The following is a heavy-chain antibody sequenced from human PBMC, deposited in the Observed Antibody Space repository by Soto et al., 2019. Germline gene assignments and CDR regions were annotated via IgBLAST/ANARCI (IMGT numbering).Heavy chain of an antibody. V-gene: IGHV4-39*03. J-gene: IGHJ1*01. CDR2: IYYSGST. CDR3: TYSSGYYQRTEYFQH. CDR1: GGSISSSSYY. D-gene: IGHD3-22*01. Sequence: PSETLSLTCTVSGGSISSSSYYWGWIRQPPGKGLEWIGSIYYSGSTYYNPSLKSRVTISVDTSKNQFSLKLSSVTAADTAVYYCTYSSGYYQRTEYFQHWGQGTLVTVSS.